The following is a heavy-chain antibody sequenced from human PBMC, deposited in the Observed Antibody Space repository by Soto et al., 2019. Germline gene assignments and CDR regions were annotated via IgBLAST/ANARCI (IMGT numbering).Heavy chain of an antibody. CDR2: VNDDGTGT. V-gene: IGHV3-23*01. CDR3: AKRSVSGAYSPFDY. D-gene: IGHD1-26*01. Sequence: GGSLRLSCTASGFTFRNYALSWVRQAAGKGLEWISAVNDDGTGTYHADSVKGRFTISRDNSKSTLYLQMNSLRAEDTAIYYCAKRSVSGAYSPFDYWGQGTMVTVSS. J-gene: IGHJ4*02. CDR1: GFTFRNYA.